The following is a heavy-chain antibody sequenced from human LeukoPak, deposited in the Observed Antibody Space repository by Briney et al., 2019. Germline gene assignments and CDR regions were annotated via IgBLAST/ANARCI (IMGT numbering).Heavy chain of an antibody. CDR2: ISGSGGST. CDR1: GFTFSSYA. CDR3: AKVGCSSTSCLRGYYFDY. D-gene: IGHD2-2*01. J-gene: IGHJ4*02. Sequence: PGGSLRLSCAASGFTFSSYAMSWVRQAPGKGLEWVSAISGSGGSTYYADSVKGRFTISRDNSKNTLYLQMNSLRAEDTAVYYCAKVGCSSTSCLRGYYFDYWGQGTLFTVSS. V-gene: IGHV3-23*01.